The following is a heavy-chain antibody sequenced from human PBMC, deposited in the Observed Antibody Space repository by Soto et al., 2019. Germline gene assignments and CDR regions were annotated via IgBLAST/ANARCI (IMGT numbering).Heavy chain of an antibody. V-gene: IGHV3-33*01. Sequence: TFSSYGMHWVRQAPGKGLEWVAVIWYDGSNKYYADSVKGRFTISRDNSKNTLYLQMNSLRAEDTAVYYCARERKEQQLYYYYYYYGMDVWGQGTTVTVS. D-gene: IGHD6-13*01. J-gene: IGHJ6*02. CDR2: IWYDGSNK. CDR3: ARERKEQQLYYYYYYYGMDV. CDR1: TFSSYG.